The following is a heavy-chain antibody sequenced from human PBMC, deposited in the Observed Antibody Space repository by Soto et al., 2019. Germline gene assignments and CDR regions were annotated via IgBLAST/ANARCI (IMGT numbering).Heavy chain of an antibody. CDR1: GYSFTGYY. D-gene: IGHD2-2*01. Sequence: ASVKVSCKASGYSFTGYYVHWVREAPGQGLEWMGWINPETGGRRYAQKFQGRVTLSRDTSINTAYLELSRLRFDDEAVYLCARERYQVILEGMEVWGQGATVTASS. CDR3: ARERYQVILEGMEV. J-gene: IGHJ6*02. V-gene: IGHV1-2*02. CDR2: INPETGGR.